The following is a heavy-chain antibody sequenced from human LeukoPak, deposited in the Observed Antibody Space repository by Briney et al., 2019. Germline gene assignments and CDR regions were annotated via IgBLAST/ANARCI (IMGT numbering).Heavy chain of an antibody. CDR1: GYTFTGYY. J-gene: IGHJ6*02. CDR2: INPNSGNT. Sequence: ASVKVSCKPSGYTFTGYYMHWVRPAPGRGLEWMGWINPNSGNTGYAQKFQGRVTMTRNTSISTAYMELSSLRSEDTAVYYCARPLGYCSSTSCYGTVYYYGMDVWGQGTTVTVSS. CDR3: ARPLGYCSSTSCYGTVYYYGMDV. V-gene: IGHV1-8*02. D-gene: IGHD2-2*01.